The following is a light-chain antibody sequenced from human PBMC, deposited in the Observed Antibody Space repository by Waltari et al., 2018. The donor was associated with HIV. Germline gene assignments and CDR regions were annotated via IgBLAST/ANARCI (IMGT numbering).Light chain of an antibody. CDR2: QGS. V-gene: IGLV3-1*01. Sequence: ELTQPPSVSVPSGQTATIPCSGQKLADTFPCSYQKKPGQPPTLLLHQGSRRPAGIPARFSAPKAAHTATFTVRGAQPLDEGEYFCQAWDADHAVLGGGTTLTVL. J-gene: IGLJ2*01. CDR3: QAWDADHAV. CDR1: KLADTF.